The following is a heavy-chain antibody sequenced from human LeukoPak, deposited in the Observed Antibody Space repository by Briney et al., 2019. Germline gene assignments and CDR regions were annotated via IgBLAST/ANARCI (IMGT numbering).Heavy chain of an antibody. J-gene: IGHJ4*02. CDR2: INPNSGGT. D-gene: IGHD3-9*01. CDR3: ARLSLGYTYYDILTGYYNVDDY. CDR1: GGTFSSYA. V-gene: IGHV1-2*02. Sequence: ASVKVSCKASGGTFSSYAISWVRQAPGQGLEWMGWINPNSGGTNYAQKFQGRVTMTRDTSISTAYMELSRLRSDDTAVYYCARLSLGYTYYDILTGYYNVDDYWGQGTLVTVSS.